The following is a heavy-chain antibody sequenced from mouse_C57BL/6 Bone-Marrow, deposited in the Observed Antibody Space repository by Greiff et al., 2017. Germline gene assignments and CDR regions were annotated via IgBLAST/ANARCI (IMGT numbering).Heavy chain of an antibody. J-gene: IGHJ4*01. Sequence: QVQLQQSGAELVRPGASVKLSCKASGYTFTSYGISWVKQSTGQGLEWIGEIYPRSGNTYYNEKFKGKATLTADKSSSTAYMELHSLISEDSAVYFCARRGGWIIPLYYSMDYWGQGTSVTVSS. CDR1: GYTFTSYG. D-gene: IGHD2-3*01. CDR2: IYPRSGNT. CDR3: ARRGGWIIPLYYSMDY. V-gene: IGHV1-81*01.